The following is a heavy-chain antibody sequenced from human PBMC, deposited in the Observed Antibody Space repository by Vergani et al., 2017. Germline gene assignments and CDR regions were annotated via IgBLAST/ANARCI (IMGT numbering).Heavy chain of an antibody. D-gene: IGHD2-15*01. V-gene: IGHV1-46*01. J-gene: IGHJ4*02. CDR2: INPSGGST. CDR3: ARAHSSHNCSGGSCYRDY. Sequence: QVQLVQSGAEVKKPGASVKVSCKASGYTFTSYYMHWVRQAPGQGLEWMGIINPSGGSTSYAQKFQGRVTMTRDTSTSTVYMELSSLRSEDTAVYYCARAHSSHNCSGGSCYRDYWGQGTLVTVSS. CDR1: GYTFTSYY.